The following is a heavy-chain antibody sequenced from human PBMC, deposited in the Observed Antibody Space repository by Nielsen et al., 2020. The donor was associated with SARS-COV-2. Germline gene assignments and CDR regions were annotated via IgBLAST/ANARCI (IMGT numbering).Heavy chain of an antibody. D-gene: IGHD5-12*01. CDR3: ARGLDGGYGYYYYYGMDV. CDR2: ISGSGGST. Sequence: GESLKISCAASGFTFSSYAMSWVRQAPGKGLEWVSAISGSGGSTYYADSVKGRFTISRDNSKNTLYLQMNSLRAEDTAVYYCARGLDGGYGYYYYYGMDVWGQGTTVTVSS. CDR1: GFTFSSYA. V-gene: IGHV3-23*01. J-gene: IGHJ6*02.